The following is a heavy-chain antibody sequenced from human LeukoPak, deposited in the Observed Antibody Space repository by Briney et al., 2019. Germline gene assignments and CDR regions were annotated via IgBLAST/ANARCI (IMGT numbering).Heavy chain of an antibody. V-gene: IGHV4-59*01. CDR1: AASIRGYY. Sequence: KPSETLSLTCTVSAASIRGYYWSWIRQPPGKGLEWIGYIYYIGSTNYNPSLKSRVTISVDTSKNQFSLKLRSVTAADTAVYYCARTPYYDSSGYYNDYWGQGTLVTASS. CDR2: IYYIGST. D-gene: IGHD3-22*01. J-gene: IGHJ4*02. CDR3: ARTPYYDSSGYYNDY.